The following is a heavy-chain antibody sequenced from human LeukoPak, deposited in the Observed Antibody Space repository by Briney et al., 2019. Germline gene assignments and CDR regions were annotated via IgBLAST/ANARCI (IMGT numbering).Heavy chain of an antibody. Sequence: GGSLRLSCAASGYTFSSYGMHWVRQAPGKGLEWVAFIQYDGSNKYSADSVKGRFTISRDNSKNTLYLQMNSLRAEDTAVYYCATYLGGVAYYFDYWGQGTLVTVSS. CDR1: GYTFSSYG. V-gene: IGHV3-30*02. CDR3: ATYLGGVAYYFDY. D-gene: IGHD2-8*02. CDR2: IQYDGSNK. J-gene: IGHJ4*02.